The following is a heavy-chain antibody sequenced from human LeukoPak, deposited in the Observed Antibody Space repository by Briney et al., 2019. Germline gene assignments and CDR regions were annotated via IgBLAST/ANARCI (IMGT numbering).Heavy chain of an antibody. CDR3: ARDKSYDSGSYLNAYYFDY. CDR2: INHSGST. V-gene: IGHV4-34*01. J-gene: IGHJ4*02. CDR1: GGSFSGYY. D-gene: IGHD1-26*01. Sequence: PSETLSLTCAVYGGSFSGYYWSWIRQPPGKGLEWIGEINHSGSTNYNPSLKSRVTISVDTSKNQFSLKLSSVTAADTAVYYCARDKSYDSGSYLNAYYFDYWGQGTLVTVSS.